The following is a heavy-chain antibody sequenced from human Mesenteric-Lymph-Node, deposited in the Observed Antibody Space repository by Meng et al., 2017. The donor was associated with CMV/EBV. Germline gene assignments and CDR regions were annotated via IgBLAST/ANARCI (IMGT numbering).Heavy chain of an antibody. CDR3: AKARGRDQGGMDV. V-gene: IGHV3-30*02. CDR2: IRFDGGGK. CDR1: GFTFNRYG. Sequence: GESLKISCAASGFTFNRYGMHWVRQAPGKGLEWVAFIRFDGGGKYYADFVKGRFTMSRDNAKNTLDLQMNSLSPEDTALYYCAKARGRDQGGMDVWGQGTTVTVSS. J-gene: IGHJ6*02. D-gene: IGHD1-26*01.